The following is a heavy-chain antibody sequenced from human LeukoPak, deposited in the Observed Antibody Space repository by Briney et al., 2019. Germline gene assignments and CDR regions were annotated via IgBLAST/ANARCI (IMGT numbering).Heavy chain of an antibody. D-gene: IGHD4-11*01. CDR2: IWYDGSNK. CDR3: ARTPYSNYERDYGDKYYFDY. V-gene: IGHV3-33*01. J-gene: IGHJ4*02. Sequence: PGGSLRLSCAAPGFTFSTYGMHWVRQAPGKGLEWVAVIWYDGSNKYYADSVKGRFTISRDNSKNTLYLQMNSLRAEDTAVYYCARTPYSNYERDYGDKYYFDYWGQGTLVTVSS. CDR1: GFTFSTYG.